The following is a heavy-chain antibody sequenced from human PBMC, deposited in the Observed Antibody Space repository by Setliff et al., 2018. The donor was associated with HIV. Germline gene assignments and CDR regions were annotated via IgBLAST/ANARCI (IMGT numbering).Heavy chain of an antibody. CDR3: ARDRGPYCSGPCHPPHWSYMDV. CDR1: GGSISGYY. Sequence: SETLSLTCTVSGGSISGYYWTWIRQPAGKGLEWIGRIYSPITSSNYNASLKSRVTMSVDTSKNQFPLRLNSVTSADTAVYFCARDRGPYCSGPCHPPHWSYMDVWGKGTSVTVSS. V-gene: IGHV4-4*07. CDR2: IYSPITSS. D-gene: IGHD2-15*01. J-gene: IGHJ6*04.